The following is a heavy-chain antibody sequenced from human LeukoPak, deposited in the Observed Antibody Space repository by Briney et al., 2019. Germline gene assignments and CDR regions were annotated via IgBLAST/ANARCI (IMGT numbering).Heavy chain of an antibody. CDR2: INHSGST. D-gene: IGHD3-10*01. V-gene: IGHV4-34*01. J-gene: IGHJ6*03. CDR1: GGSFSGYY. CDR3: ASLLWFGSYMDV. Sequence: SETLSLTCAVYGGSFSGYYWSWIRQPPGKGLEWIGEINHSGSTNYNPSLKSRVTISVDTSKNQFSLKLSSVTAADTAVYYRASLLWFGSYMDVWGKGTTVTVSS.